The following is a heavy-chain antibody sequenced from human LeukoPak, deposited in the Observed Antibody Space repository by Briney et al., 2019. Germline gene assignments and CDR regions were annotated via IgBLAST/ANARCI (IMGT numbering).Heavy chain of an antibody. CDR2: INTNTGNP. CDR3: SREYYYGSGSGGWFDP. V-gene: IGHV7-4-1*02. J-gene: IGHJ5*02. CDR1: GYTFTSYA. D-gene: IGHD3-10*01. Sequence: ASVKVSCKASGYTFTSYAMNWVRQAPGQGLEWMGWINTNTGNPTYAQGFTGRFVFSLDTSVSTAYLQISSLKAEDTAVYYLSREYYYGSGSGGWFDPWGQGTLVTVSS.